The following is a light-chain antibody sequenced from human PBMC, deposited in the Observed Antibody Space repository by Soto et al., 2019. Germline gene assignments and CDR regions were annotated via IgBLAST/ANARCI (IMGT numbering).Light chain of an antibody. V-gene: IGLV2-14*02. J-gene: IGLJ1*01. CDR2: EVS. CDR1: SSDVGSYNL. Sequence: QSVLTQPASVSGSPGQSITISCTGTSSDVGSYNLVSWYQQHPGKAPKLMIYEVSRRPSGVSNRFSGSKSGNTASLTISGLQAEDEADYYCSSYTTSNTRQIVFGTGTRSPS. CDR3: SSYTTSNTRQIV.